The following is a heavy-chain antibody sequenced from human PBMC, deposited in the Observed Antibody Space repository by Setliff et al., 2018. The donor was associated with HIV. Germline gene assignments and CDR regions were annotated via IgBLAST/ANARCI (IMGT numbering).Heavy chain of an antibody. CDR3: ALDPGYRRDY. V-gene: IGHV4-59*08. CDR1: GGSMRNYY. CDR2: ISYNGIT. Sequence: SETLSLTCSVSGGSMRNYYWSWIRQPPRKGLEWVGYISYNGITTYNPSLKSRVTISVDTSKNQFSLKLTSVTAADTAVYYCALDPGYRRDYWGQGTLVTVSS. J-gene: IGHJ4*02. D-gene: IGHD5-12*01.